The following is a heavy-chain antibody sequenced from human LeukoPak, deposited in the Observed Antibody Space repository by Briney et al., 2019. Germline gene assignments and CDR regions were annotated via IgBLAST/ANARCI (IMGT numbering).Heavy chain of an antibody. J-gene: IGHJ4*02. V-gene: IGHV3-7*01. CDR3: ARNERITIFPTRY. CDR1: GFAFSNFW. Sequence: PGGSLRLSCTASGFAFSNFWMSWVRQAPGKGLEWVANIKQNGSEETYIDSVKGRFIISRDNAKSSLSLQMNSLRGEDTAVYYCARNERITIFPTRYWGQGTLVTVSS. D-gene: IGHD3-9*01. CDR2: IKQNGSEE.